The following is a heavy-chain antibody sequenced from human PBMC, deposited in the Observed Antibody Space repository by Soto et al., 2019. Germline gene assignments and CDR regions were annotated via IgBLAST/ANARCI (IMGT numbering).Heavy chain of an antibody. CDR2: ISSSGDGT. J-gene: IGHJ6*02. V-gene: IGHV3-23*01. Sequence: PGGSLRLSCAASGFTFSTYSITWVRQAPGKGLEWVSIISSSGDGTYYVDSAKGRFTISRDNSRNTLSLQMNSLRAEDTAVYYCAKNGDFWSCGMDVWGQGTTVTVSS. CDR1: GFTFSTYS. CDR3: AKNGDFWSCGMDV. D-gene: IGHD3-3*01.